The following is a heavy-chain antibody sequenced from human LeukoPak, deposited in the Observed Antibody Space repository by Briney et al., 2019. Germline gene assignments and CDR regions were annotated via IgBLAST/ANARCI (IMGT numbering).Heavy chain of an antibody. Sequence: SETLSLTCTVSGGSISSYYWSWIRQPPGKGLEWIEYIYYSGSTNYNPSLKSRVTISVDTSKNQFSLKLSSVTAADTAVYYCARYSNYWFRYWGQGTLVTVSS. J-gene: IGHJ4*02. CDR3: ARYSNYWFRY. CDR2: IYYSGST. CDR1: GGSISSYY. V-gene: IGHV4-59*01. D-gene: IGHD4-11*01.